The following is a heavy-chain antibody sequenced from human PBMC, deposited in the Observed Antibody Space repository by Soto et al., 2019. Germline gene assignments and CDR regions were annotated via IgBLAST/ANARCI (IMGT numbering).Heavy chain of an antibody. J-gene: IGHJ6*04. D-gene: IGHD4-17*01. CDR3: ARSKSDYGDYADYYYGMDV. CDR1: GASISRYY. Sequence: SETLSLTCTVSGASISRYYWSWIRQSPGKGLEWIGYLYNTGSTIYNPSLKSRVTISVDTSKNQFSLKMNSVTAADTAVYYCARSKSDYGDYADYYYGMDVWGKGTTVPVYS. V-gene: IGHV4-59*01. CDR2: LYNTGST.